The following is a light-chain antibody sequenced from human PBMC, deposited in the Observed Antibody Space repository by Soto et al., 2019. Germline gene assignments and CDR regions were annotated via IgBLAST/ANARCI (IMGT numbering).Light chain of an antibody. V-gene: IGLV2-14*01. CDR3: SSYTSSSTLYV. CDR2: DVS. Sequence: HSALTQPSSVSGSPGQSITISCTGTSSDVGGYTYVSWYQQHPGKAPKLMIYDVSNRPSGVSNRFSGSKSGNTASLTISGLQAEDDADYYCSSYTSSSTLYVFGTGTKLTVL. J-gene: IGLJ1*01. CDR1: SSDVGGYTY.